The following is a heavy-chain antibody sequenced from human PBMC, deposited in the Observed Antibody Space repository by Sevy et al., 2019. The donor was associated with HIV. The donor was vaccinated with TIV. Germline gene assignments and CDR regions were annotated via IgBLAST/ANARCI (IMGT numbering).Heavy chain of an antibody. V-gene: IGHV3-11*01. Sequence: GGSLRLSCAGSGFSFSDYYMSWFRQAPGKGLEWLSYITSSGITLYTADSVKGRFAISRDNAKSSLFLQMNSLRPEDTAVYYCVTSLRRPFRLRHDAFDIWGQGTMVTVSS. J-gene: IGHJ3*02. CDR1: GFSFSDYY. CDR2: ITSSGITL. D-gene: IGHD4-17*01. CDR3: VTSLRRPFRLRHDAFDI.